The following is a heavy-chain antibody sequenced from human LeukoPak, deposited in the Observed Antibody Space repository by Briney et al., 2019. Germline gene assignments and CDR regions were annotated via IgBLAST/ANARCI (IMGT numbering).Heavy chain of an antibody. CDR3: ARGMCSSTSCYPNDY. Sequence: PGGSLRLSCAASGFTFSSYGMHWVRQAPGKGLEWVAVIWYDGSNKYYADSVKGRFTISRDNSKNTLYLQMSSLRAEDTAVYYCARGMCSSTSCYPNDYWGQGTLVTVSS. CDR1: GFTFSSYG. D-gene: IGHD2-2*01. J-gene: IGHJ4*02. V-gene: IGHV3-33*01. CDR2: IWYDGSNK.